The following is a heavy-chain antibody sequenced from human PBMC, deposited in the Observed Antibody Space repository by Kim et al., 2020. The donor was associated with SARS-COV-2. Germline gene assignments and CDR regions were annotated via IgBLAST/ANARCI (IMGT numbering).Heavy chain of an antibody. CDR2: INAGNGDT. CDR3: ARELITGDDAFDI. V-gene: IGHV1-3*01. J-gene: IGHJ3*02. Sequence: ASVKVSCKASGYTFTRCAMHWVRQAPGQRLEWMGWINAGNGDTQYSQKFQGRVTITTDTSSTTAYMELSSLRSEDTAIYYCARELITGDDAFDIWGQGTTVTVSS. CDR1: GYTFTRCA. D-gene: IGHD3-22*01.